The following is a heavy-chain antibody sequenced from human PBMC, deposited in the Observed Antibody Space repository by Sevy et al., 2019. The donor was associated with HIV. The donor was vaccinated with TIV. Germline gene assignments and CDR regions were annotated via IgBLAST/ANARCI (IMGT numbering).Heavy chain of an antibody. Sequence: SETLSLTCAVYGGSFSGYFWSWIRQSPGKGLEWIGEINHSGSTNYNPSLKSRVTMSVDTSKNQFSLKLSSATAADTAMYYCARVRGYSYGDLDFWGQGTLVTVSS. V-gene: IGHV4-34*01. CDR2: INHSGST. D-gene: IGHD5-18*01. J-gene: IGHJ4*02. CDR3: ARVRGYSYGDLDF. CDR1: GGSFSGYF.